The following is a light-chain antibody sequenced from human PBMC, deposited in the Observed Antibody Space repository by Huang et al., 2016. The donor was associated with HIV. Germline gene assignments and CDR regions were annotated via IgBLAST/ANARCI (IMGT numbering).Light chain of an antibody. CDR1: RSVSVSY. V-gene: IGKV3-20*01. CDR3: HHYGSSPYT. J-gene: IGKJ2*01. Sequence: EIVLTQSPGTLSLSPRERATLSCRASRSVSVSYLAWYQQKPGQAPRLRIYGASSRATGIPDRFNGSGSGTDFTLTINRVEPEDFTVYYCHHYGSSPYTFGQGTKLEIK. CDR2: GAS.